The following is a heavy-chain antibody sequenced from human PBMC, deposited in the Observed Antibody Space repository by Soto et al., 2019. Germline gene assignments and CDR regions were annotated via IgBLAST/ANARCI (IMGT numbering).Heavy chain of an antibody. Sequence: SETLSLTCTVSGGSISSSSYYWGWIRQPPGKGLEWIGSIYYSGSTYYNPSLKSRVTISVDTSKNQFSLKLSSVTAADTAVYYCARLMAALFDYWGQGTLVTISS. CDR2: IYYSGST. D-gene: IGHD6-13*01. CDR1: GGSISSSSYY. CDR3: ARLMAALFDY. V-gene: IGHV4-39*01. J-gene: IGHJ4*02.